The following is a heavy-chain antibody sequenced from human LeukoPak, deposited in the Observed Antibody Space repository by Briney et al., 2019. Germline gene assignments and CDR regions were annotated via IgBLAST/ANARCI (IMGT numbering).Heavy chain of an antibody. D-gene: IGHD6-6*01. CDR3: ARDGQLVGVDYYYYMDV. Sequence: GGSLRLSCAASGFTFSSYWMHWVRQAPGKGLVRVSRINSDGSSTSYADSVKGRFTISRDDARNTLYLQMNSLRAEDTAVYYCARDGQLVGVDYYYYMDVWGKGTTVTVSS. V-gene: IGHV3-74*01. J-gene: IGHJ6*03. CDR1: GFTFSSYW. CDR2: INSDGSST.